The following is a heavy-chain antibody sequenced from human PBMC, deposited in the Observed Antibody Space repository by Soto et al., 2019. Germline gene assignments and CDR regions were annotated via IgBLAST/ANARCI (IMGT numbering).Heavy chain of an antibody. Sequence: QVRLVQSGAEVKKPGASVKVSCKAFGYTFSSFRINWVRQAPGQGLEWMGWITTSNGNTHYAQKLQGRVTMSTDTSTTTAYMEVRSLRSDDTAVYYCARGGTSGYYYDAFDIWGQGTVVTVSS. D-gene: IGHD3-22*01. V-gene: IGHV1-18*01. CDR1: GYTFSSFR. CDR3: ARGGTSGYYYDAFDI. J-gene: IGHJ3*02. CDR2: ITTSNGNT.